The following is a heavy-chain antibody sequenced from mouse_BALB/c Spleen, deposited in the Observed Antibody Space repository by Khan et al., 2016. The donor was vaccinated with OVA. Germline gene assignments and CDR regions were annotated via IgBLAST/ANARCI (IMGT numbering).Heavy chain of an antibody. CDR3: ARGASYWYFDV. CDR1: GYTFTNYG. V-gene: IGHV9-1*02. J-gene: IGHJ1*01. Sequence: QIQLVQSGPELKKPGETVKISCKASGYTFTNYGMNWVKQAPGKGLKWMGWINTYTGEPTYTDDFKGRFAFSLDTSARTASLQINNLKNEDMATYFCARGASYWYFDVWGAGTTVTVSS. CDR2: INTYTGEP.